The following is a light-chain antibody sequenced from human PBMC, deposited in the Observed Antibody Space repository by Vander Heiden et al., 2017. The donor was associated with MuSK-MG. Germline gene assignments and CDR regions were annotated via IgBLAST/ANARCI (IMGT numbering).Light chain of an antibody. Sequence: SYVLTQPPSVSVAPGQTARMTCVGNNIGSKSVNWYHQKPGQAPVLVVYDDTDRPSGIPERFSGSNSGNTATLTISRVEAGDEADYYCQVWDVSSDHPVFGGGTKLTVL. CDR3: QVWDVSSDHPV. V-gene: IGLV3-21*02. CDR1: NIGSKS. J-gene: IGLJ2*01. CDR2: DDT.